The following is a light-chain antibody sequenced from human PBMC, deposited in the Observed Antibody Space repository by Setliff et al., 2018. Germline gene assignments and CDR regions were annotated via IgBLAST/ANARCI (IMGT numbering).Light chain of an antibody. CDR2: DDE. V-gene: IGLV1-51*01. Sequence: VLTQPPSVSAAPGQKVTISCSGGSSNVGNNYVSWYQQFPGAAPKLLIYDDERPSGIPDRFSGSKSGTTATLGITGLQTGDEADYYCGAWDRSLSVDVFGTGTKVTVL. J-gene: IGLJ1*01. CDR3: GAWDRSLSVDV. CDR1: SSNVGNNY.